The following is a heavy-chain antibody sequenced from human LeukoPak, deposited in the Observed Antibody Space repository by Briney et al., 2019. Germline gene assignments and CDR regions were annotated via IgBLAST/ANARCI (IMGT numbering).Heavy chain of an antibody. Sequence: PSETLSLTCTVSGGSISSGSYYWGCIRQPPGKGLEWIGSIYYGGTTYYNPSLKSRVTISVDTSKNQFSLKLSSVTAADTAVYYCASDTYYYGGNLGHAFDIWGQGTMVTVSS. J-gene: IGHJ3*02. V-gene: IGHV4-39*01. CDR2: IYYGGTT. CDR1: GGSISSGSYY. CDR3: ASDTYYYGGNLGHAFDI. D-gene: IGHD4-23*01.